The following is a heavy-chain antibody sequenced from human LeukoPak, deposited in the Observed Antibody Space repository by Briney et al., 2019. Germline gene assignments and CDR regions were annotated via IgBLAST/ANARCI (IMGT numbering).Heavy chain of an antibody. Sequence: SVKVSCKASGGTFSCYAISWVRQAPGQGLEWMGGIIPIFGTANYAQKFQGRVTITTDESTSTAYMELSSLRSEDTAVYYCARDNYAGANWFDPWGQGTLVTVSS. CDR2: IIPIFGTA. J-gene: IGHJ5*02. V-gene: IGHV1-69*05. CDR3: ARDNYAGANWFDP. D-gene: IGHD1-7*01. CDR1: GGTFSCYA.